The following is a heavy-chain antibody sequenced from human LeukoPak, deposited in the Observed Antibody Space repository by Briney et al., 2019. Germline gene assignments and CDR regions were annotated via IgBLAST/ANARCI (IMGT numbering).Heavy chain of an antibody. CDR2: FDPEDGET. Sequence: ASVKVSCTVSGYTLTELSMHWVRQAPGKGLEWMGGFDPEDGETIYAQKFQGRVTMTEDTSTDTAYMELSSLRSEDTAVYYCATDSQGSGSYVIYYFDYWGQGTLVTVSS. D-gene: IGHD3-10*01. CDR1: GYTLTELS. V-gene: IGHV1-24*01. J-gene: IGHJ4*02. CDR3: ATDSQGSGSYVIYYFDY.